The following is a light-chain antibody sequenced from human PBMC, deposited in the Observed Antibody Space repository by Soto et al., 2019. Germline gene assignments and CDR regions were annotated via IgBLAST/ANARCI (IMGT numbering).Light chain of an antibody. CDR3: QVWDSSSDHVV. J-gene: IGLJ2*01. CDR2: GNT. Sequence: QSVLTQPPSVSGAPGQRVSISCTGSSTNIGAGYGVHWYQQRPGTAPKLLIVGNTIRPSGIPERFSGSNSGNTATLTISRVEAGDEADYYCQVWDSSSDHVVFGGGTKLTVL. CDR1: STNIGAGYG. V-gene: IGLV1-40*01.